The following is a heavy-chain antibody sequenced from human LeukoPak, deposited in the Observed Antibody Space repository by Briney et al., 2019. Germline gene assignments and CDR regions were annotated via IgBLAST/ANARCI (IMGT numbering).Heavy chain of an antibody. D-gene: IGHD5-18*01. CDR2: IIPIFGTA. Sequence: SSVKVSCKASGGTFSSYAISWVRQAPGQGLEWMGRIIPIFGTANYAQKFQGRVTITTDESTSTAYMELSSLRSEDTAVYYCARGNTAMVDNWFDPWGQGTLVTVSS. V-gene: IGHV1-69*05. CDR3: ARGNTAMVDNWFDP. J-gene: IGHJ5*02. CDR1: GGTFSSYA.